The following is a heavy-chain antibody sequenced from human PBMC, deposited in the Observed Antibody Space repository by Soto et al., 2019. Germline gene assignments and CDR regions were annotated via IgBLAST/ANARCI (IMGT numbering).Heavy chain of an antibody. V-gene: IGHV1-3*01. Sequence: QVPLVQSGAEVKKPGASVKVSCKASGYTFTDYALHWVRQAPGQRLEWMGWINSGNGYTTYSQKFQDRVTITRDTSASTAYMELSSLRSEDTAVYYCARGNGYPYNWFDPWGQGTLVTVSS. D-gene: IGHD3-22*01. CDR3: ARGNGYPYNWFDP. CDR2: INSGNGYT. J-gene: IGHJ5*02. CDR1: GYTFTDYA.